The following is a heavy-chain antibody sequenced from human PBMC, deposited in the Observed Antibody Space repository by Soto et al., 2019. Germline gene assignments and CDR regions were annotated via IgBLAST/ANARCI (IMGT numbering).Heavy chain of an antibody. J-gene: IGHJ6*02. CDR2: IYTSGSP. CDR1: GGSSSGYY. CDR3: ARGLSWYYYYGMDV. Sequence: QVQLQESGPGLVKPSETLSLTCSVSGGSSSGYYWSWIRQPAGKGLEWIGRIYTSGSPYYNPSLKSRVTISVDTSKNQFSLKLSSVTAADTAVYYCARGLSWYYYYGMDVWGQGTTVTVSS. V-gene: IGHV4-4*07.